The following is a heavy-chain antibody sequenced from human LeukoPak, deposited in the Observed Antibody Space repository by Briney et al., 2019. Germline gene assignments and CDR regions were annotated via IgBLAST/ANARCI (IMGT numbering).Heavy chain of an antibody. Sequence: GGPLRLPCAASGFTFSNAWMSWVRQAPGKGLEWVGRIKSKTDGGTTDYAAPVKGRFTISRDDSKNTLYLQMNSLKTEDTAVYYCTTDLRWYYDSSGSGDYWGQGTLVTVSS. V-gene: IGHV3-15*01. CDR1: GFTFSNAW. CDR2: IKSKTDGGTT. J-gene: IGHJ4*02. D-gene: IGHD3-22*01. CDR3: TTDLRWYYDSSGSGDY.